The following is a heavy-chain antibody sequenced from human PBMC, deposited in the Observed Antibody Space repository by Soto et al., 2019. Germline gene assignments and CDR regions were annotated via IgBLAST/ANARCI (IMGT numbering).Heavy chain of an antibody. CDR1: GFTFSSYW. CDR3: ARDINYYDSSGYDAFDI. V-gene: IGHV3-7*01. Sequence: GGSLRLSCAASGFTFSSYWMSWVRQAPGKGLEWVANIKQDGSEKYYVDSVKGRFTISRDNAKNSLYLQMNSLRDEDTAVYYCARDINYYDSSGYDAFDIWGQGTMVTVSS. D-gene: IGHD3-22*01. J-gene: IGHJ3*02. CDR2: IKQDGSEK.